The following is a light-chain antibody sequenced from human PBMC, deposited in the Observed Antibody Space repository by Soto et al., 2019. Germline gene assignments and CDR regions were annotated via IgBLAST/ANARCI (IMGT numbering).Light chain of an antibody. CDR3: QQYGSSSIT. J-gene: IGKJ5*01. Sequence: EIGLTQSPGTLSLSPGERATLSCRASQSVSSSYLAWYQQKPGQPPRLFIYGASSRATGIPDRFSGSGSGTDFTLTITRLEPEDFAVYYCQQYGSSSITFAQGTRLEIK. CDR1: QSVSSSY. V-gene: IGKV3-20*01. CDR2: GAS.